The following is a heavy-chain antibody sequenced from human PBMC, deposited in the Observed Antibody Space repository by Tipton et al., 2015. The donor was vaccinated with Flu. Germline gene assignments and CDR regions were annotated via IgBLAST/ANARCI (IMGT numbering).Heavy chain of an antibody. D-gene: IGHD3-10*01. CDR2: IHHSGTT. CDR3: ARGLASYGSDSYYNLFWYFDL. CDR1: GDSMGNYY. Sequence: TLSLTCTVSGDSMGNYYWSWMRQPPGKGLEYIGYIHHSGTTNYDPSLKGRVTISADTSKRQFSLTLTSVTAADTAVYYCARGLASYGSDSYYNLFWYFDLGRRGTLVTVSS. V-gene: IGHV4-59*01. J-gene: IGHJ2*01.